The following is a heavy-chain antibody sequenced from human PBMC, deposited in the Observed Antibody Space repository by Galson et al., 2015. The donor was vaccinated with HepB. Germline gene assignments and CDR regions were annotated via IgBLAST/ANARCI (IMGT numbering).Heavy chain of an antibody. V-gene: IGHV1-8*01. CDR3: AREAAYCGGDCYIDY. Sequence: SVKVSCKASGYTFTSYDINWVRQATGQGLEWMGWMNPNSGNTGYAQNFQGRVTMTRNTSISTAYMELSSLRSEDTAVYYCAREAAYCGGDCYIDYWGQGTLVTVSS. CDR1: GYTFTSYD. CDR2: MNPNSGNT. D-gene: IGHD2-21*02. J-gene: IGHJ4*02.